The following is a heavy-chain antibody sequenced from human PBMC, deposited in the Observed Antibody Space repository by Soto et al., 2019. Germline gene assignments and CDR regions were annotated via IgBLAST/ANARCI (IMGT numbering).Heavy chain of an antibody. J-gene: IGHJ4*02. Sequence: GASVKVSCKASGYTFTRYAMQWVRQAPGQRLEWMGWINAGNGNTKYSQKFQGRVTITRDTSASTAYMELSSLRSEDTAVYYCARSIVVVTALDYWGQGTLVTVSS. V-gene: IGHV1-3*01. CDR2: INAGNGNT. D-gene: IGHD2-21*02. CDR1: GYTFTRYA. CDR3: ARSIVVVTALDY.